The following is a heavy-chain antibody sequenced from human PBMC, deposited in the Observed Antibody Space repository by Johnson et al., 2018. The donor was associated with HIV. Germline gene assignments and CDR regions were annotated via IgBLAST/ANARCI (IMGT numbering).Heavy chain of an antibody. D-gene: IGHD6-6*01. CDR3: AREIIAARPSAFDI. CDR2: IYSGGST. V-gene: IGHV3-66*02. J-gene: IGHJ3*02. CDR1: GFTVSSNY. Sequence: VQLVESGGGLVQPGGSLRLSCAASGFTVSSNYMSWVRQAPGKGLEWGSVIYSGGSTYYADSVKGRLTISRDNSKNTLYLQMNSLRAEDTAVYYCAREIIAARPSAFDIWGQGTMVTVSS.